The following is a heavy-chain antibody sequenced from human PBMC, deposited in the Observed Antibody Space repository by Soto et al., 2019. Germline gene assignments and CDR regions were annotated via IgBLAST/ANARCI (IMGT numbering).Heavy chain of an antibody. V-gene: IGHV5-51*01. J-gene: IGHJ6*02. CDR3: ARHPTGYYGSGDQPPYYYYGMDV. CDR1: GYSFTSYW. D-gene: IGHD3-10*01. Sequence: GESLRISCKGSGYSFTSYWIGWVRQMPGKGLEWMGIIYPGDSDTRYSPSFQGQVTISADKSISTAYLQWSSLKASDTAMYYCARHPTGYYGSGDQPPYYYYGMDVWGQGTTVTVSS. CDR2: IYPGDSDT.